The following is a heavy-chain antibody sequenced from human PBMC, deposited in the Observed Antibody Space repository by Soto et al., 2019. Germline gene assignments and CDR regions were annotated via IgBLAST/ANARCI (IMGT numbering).Heavy chain of an antibody. V-gene: IGHV3-30*18. Sequence: PGVSLRLSCAASGFTFSSYGMHWVRQAPGKGLEWVAVISYDGSNKYYADSVKGRFTISRDNSKNTLYLQMNSLRAEDTAVYYCAKESGYSGYDYVVWIRPADYWGQGTLVTVPQ. CDR2: ISYDGSNK. CDR1: GFTFSSYG. J-gene: IGHJ4*02. CDR3: AKESGYSGYDYVVWIRPADY. D-gene: IGHD5-12*01.